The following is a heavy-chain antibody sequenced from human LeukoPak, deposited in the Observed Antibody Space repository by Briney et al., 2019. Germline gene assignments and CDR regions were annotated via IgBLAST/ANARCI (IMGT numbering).Heavy chain of an antibody. J-gene: IGHJ4*02. D-gene: IGHD6-19*01. CDR1: GYTLTELS. V-gene: IGHV1-24*01. Sequence: ASVKVSCKVSGYTLTELSMHWVRRAPGKGLEWMGGFDPEDGETIYAQKFQGRVTMTEDTSTDTAYMELSSLRSEDTAVYYCATDRIAVAGTHYFDYWGQGTLVTVSS. CDR3: ATDRIAVAGTHYFDY. CDR2: FDPEDGET.